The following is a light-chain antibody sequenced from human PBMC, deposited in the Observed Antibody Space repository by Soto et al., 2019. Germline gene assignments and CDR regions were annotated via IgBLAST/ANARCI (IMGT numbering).Light chain of an antibody. Sequence: EIVLTQSPGTLSLSPGERATLSCRTSQTLSSSFLAWYQQTPGQAPRLLIYDTSTRAIDIPDRFSGSGSGTDFTITISRLEPEDFAVYYCQQYGYLGTFGQGTKVEFK. CDR1: QTLSSSF. J-gene: IGKJ1*01. CDR2: DTS. CDR3: QQYGYLGT. V-gene: IGKV3-20*01.